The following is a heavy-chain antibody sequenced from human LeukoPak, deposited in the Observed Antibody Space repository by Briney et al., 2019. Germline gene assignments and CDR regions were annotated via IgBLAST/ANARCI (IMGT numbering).Heavy chain of an antibody. Sequence: SQTLSLTCTVSGGSISSGGYYWSWIRQHPGKGLEWIGYIYYSGSTYYNPSLKSRVTISVDMSKNQFSLKLSSVTAADTAVYYCARDRPPGYYTRYYYYGMDVWGQGTTVTVSS. J-gene: IGHJ6*02. CDR3: ARDRPPGYYTRYYYYGMDV. D-gene: IGHD3-22*01. CDR2: IYYSGST. V-gene: IGHV4-31*03. CDR1: GGSISSGGYY.